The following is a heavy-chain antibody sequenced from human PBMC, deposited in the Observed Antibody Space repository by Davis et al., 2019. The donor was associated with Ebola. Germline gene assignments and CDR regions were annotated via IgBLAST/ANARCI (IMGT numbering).Heavy chain of an antibody. CDR2: ISSSGSTI. V-gene: IGHV3-11*01. J-gene: IGHJ6*02. CDR1: GFTFSAYY. Sequence: GGSLRLSCAASGFTFSAYYMSWIRQAPGKGLEWVSYISSSGSTIYYADSVKGRFTISRDNAKNSLYLQMNSLRAEDTAVYYCARDQAMLFGVVIYYYYGMDVWGQGTTVTVSS. D-gene: IGHD3-3*01. CDR3: ARDQAMLFGVVIYYYYGMDV.